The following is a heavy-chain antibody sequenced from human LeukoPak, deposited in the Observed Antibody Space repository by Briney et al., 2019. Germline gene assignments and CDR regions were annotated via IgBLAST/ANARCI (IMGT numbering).Heavy chain of an antibody. Sequence: GGSLRLSCAASGFTFSSYAMSWGRQAPGQGVEWVSAISGSGGSTYYADSVKGRFTISRDNSKNTLYLQMNSLRAEDTAVYYCARGYCSSSGCQRGYWGQGSLVTVSS. V-gene: IGHV3-23*01. J-gene: IGHJ4*02. D-gene: IGHD2-2*01. CDR2: ISGSGGST. CDR1: GFTFSSYA. CDR3: ARGYCSSSGCQRGY.